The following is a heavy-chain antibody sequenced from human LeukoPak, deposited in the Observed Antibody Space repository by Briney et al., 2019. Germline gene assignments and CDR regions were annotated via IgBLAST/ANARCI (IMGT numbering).Heavy chain of an antibody. CDR3: ARWGTYSPYRFDP. CDR2: IYYSGST. Sequence: SETLSLTCTVSGGSISSYYWSWIRQPPGKGLEWIGYIYYSGSTNYKPSLKSRVTISVETSKNQFSLKLSSVTAADTAVYYCARWGTYSPYRFDPWGQGTLVTVSS. J-gene: IGHJ5*02. D-gene: IGHD2-21*01. CDR1: GGSISSYY. V-gene: IGHV4-59*01.